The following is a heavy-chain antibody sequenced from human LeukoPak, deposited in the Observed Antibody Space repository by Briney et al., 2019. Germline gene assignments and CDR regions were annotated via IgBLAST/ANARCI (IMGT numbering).Heavy chain of an antibody. CDR1: GFTFSNYA. D-gene: IGHD3-10*01. CDR3: AKAIRSAYGYYFDS. V-gene: IGHV3-23*01. CDR2: ISASSSGS. J-gene: IGHJ4*02. Sequence: GGPLRLSCAASGFTFSNYAMSWVRQAPGKGLEWVSTISASSSGSYYADSVKGRFSISRDKSENTVFLQMNSLRAEDTAIYYCAKAIRSAYGYYFDSWGQGTLLTVSS.